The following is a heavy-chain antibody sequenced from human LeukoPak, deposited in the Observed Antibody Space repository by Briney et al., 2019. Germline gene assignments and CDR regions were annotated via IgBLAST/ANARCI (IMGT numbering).Heavy chain of an antibody. J-gene: IGHJ3*02. D-gene: IGHD6-19*01. V-gene: IGHV3-7*01. CDR3: VRNRGWYALDM. Sequence: GGSLRLSCAASGFTFDHYAMTWVRQAPGQGLEWVANINKDENQKQYVDSVKGRFTISRDNAKNSMYLQLNSLRAEDTGVYYCVRNRGWYALDMWGQGTMVTVSS. CDR1: GFTFDHYA. CDR2: INKDENQK.